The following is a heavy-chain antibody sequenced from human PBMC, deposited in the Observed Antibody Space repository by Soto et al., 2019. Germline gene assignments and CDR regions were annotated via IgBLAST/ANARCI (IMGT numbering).Heavy chain of an antibody. CDR1: DGSISSSSSY. CDR2: DHNSGRS. J-gene: IGHJ6*02. D-gene: IGHD2-21*01. V-gene: IGHV4-39*02. CDR3: ARGREYLWGMDV. Sequence: SETLSLTCTVSDGSISSSSSYWGWIRQPPGKGLEWIAGDHNSGRSNYNQSLQSRLAISVHTSSKHSSLMLLSVIAAEAAVSYCARGREYLWGMDVWGQGTTVTVSS.